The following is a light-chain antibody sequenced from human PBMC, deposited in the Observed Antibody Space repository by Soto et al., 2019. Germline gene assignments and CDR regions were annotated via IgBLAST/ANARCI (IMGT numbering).Light chain of an antibody. CDR1: SSDVGRHNY. V-gene: IGLV2-14*01. CDR3: SSYTGSTFVL. Sequence: QSVLTQPASVSGSPGQSLTISCTGTSSDVGRHNYVSWYQQHPGKAPKLMIYDVNNRPSGVSNRFSGSKSGNTASLTISGLQAEDEADYYCSSYTGSTFVLFGGGTKLTVL. CDR2: DVN. J-gene: IGLJ2*01.